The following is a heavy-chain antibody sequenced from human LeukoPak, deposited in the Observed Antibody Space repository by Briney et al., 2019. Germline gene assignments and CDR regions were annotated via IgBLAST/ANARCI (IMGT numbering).Heavy chain of an antibody. V-gene: IGHV4-34*01. D-gene: IGHD2-21*01. CDR3: ARDHMEAGFDY. CDR1: GGSFSGYY. CDR2: INHSGST. Sequence: PSETLSLTCAVYGGSFSGYYWSWIRQPPGKGLEWIGEINHSGSTNYNPSLKRRVTISVDTSKNQFSLKLSSVTAADTAVYYCARDHMEAGFDYWGQGTLVTVSS. J-gene: IGHJ4*02.